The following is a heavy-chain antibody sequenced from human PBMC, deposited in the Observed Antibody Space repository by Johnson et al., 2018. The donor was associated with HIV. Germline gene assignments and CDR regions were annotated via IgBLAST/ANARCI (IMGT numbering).Heavy chain of an antibody. CDR2: IRYDGSNK. Sequence: QVQLMESGGGVVQPGRSLRLSCAASGSTFSSYAMHLVRQAPGKGLEWVAVIRYDGSNKYYADSVKGRFTISRDNSKNTLYLQMNSLRAEDTAVYYCARDEWELDAFDIWGQGTMVTVSS. CDR3: ARDEWELDAFDI. CDR1: GSTFSSYA. J-gene: IGHJ3*02. D-gene: IGHD1-26*01. V-gene: IGHV3-33*08.